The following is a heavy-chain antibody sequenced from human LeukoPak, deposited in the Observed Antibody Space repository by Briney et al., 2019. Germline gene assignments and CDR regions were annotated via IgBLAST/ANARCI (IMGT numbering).Heavy chain of an antibody. CDR2: ISGSGGST. Sequence: GGSLRLSCAASGFTFSSYAMSWVRQAPGKGLEWVSAISGSGGSTYYADSVKGRFTISRDNSKNTLYLQMNSLRAGDTAVYYCAKEVLRYYYDSSGYYSGYWGQGTLVTVSS. D-gene: IGHD3-22*01. CDR1: GFTFSSYA. V-gene: IGHV3-23*01. J-gene: IGHJ4*02. CDR3: AKEVLRYYYDSSGYYSGY.